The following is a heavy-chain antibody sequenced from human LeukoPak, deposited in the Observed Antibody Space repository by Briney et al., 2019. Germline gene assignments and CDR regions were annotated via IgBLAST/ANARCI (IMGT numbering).Heavy chain of an antibody. CDR2: INPNSGGT. Sequence: GASVKVSCKASGYTFTGYYMHWVRQAPGQGLEWMGWINPNSGGTNYAQKFQGRVTMTRDTSISTAYMELSRLRSDDTAVYYCAGVPRRRLLWFGELDYWGQGTLVTVSS. V-gene: IGHV1-2*02. CDR1: GYTFTGYY. J-gene: IGHJ4*02. D-gene: IGHD3-10*01. CDR3: AGVPRRRLLWFGELDY.